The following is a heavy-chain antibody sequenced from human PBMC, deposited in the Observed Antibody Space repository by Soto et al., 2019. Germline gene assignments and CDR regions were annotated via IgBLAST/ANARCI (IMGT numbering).Heavy chain of an antibody. D-gene: IGHD5-12*01. J-gene: IGHJ4*02. CDR1: GYTFTSYA. CDR2: INAGNGNT. V-gene: IGHV1-3*01. CDR3: ARSRGYSGYDCLDY. Sequence: ASVKVSCKASGYTFTSYAMHWVRQAPGQRLEWMGWINAGNGNTKYSQKFQGRVTITRDTSASTAYMELSSLRAEDTAVYYCARSRGYSGYDCLDYWGQGALVTVSS.